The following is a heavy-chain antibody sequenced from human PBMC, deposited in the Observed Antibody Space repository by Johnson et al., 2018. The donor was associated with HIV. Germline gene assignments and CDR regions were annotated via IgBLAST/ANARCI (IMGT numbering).Heavy chain of an antibody. CDR3: AKESKWESLTPHAFDL. J-gene: IGHJ3*01. CDR1: AFNFNTYG. Sequence: QMQLVESGGGVVQPGGSLRLSCAASAFNFNTYGMDWVRQAPGKGLEWVAFIRYDGSSKYYADSVKGRFTVSRDNSKNTLYLQMKSLIPEDTAVYYCAKESKWESLTPHAFDLWGQGTMVTVSS. V-gene: IGHV3-30*02. D-gene: IGHD1-26*01. CDR2: IRYDGSSK.